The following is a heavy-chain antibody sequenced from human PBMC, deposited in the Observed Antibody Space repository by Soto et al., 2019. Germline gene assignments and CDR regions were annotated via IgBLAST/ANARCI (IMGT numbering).Heavy chain of an antibody. CDR3: ARLGGYYHALDT. CDR2: VYYTGTT. Sequence: QVQLQESGPGLVKPSETLSLTCTVSGGSINNYYWTWIRQPPGMGLEWIGYVYYTGTTSYNPSLRIRVTISIDGSKNQISLKLLSVTAADTAFYYCARLGGYYHALDTWGQGTLVTVSS. D-gene: IGHD3-22*01. CDR1: GGSINNYY. V-gene: IGHV4-59*08. J-gene: IGHJ5*02.